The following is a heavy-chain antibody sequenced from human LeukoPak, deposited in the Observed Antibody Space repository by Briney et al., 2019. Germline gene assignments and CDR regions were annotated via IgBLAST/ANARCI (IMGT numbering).Heavy chain of an antibody. CDR3: ARDERRGWFDP. J-gene: IGHJ5*02. CDR1: GGSISSYY. Sequence: KSSETLSLTCTVSGGSISSYYWSWIRQPPGKGLEWIGYIYYSGSTNYNPSLKSRVTISVDTSKNQFSLKLSSVTAADTAVYYCARDERRGWFDPWGQGTLVTVSS. CDR2: IYYSGST. V-gene: IGHV4-59*01.